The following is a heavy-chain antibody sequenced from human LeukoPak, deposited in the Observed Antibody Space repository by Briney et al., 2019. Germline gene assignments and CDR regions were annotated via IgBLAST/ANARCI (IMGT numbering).Heavy chain of an antibody. J-gene: IGHJ4*02. CDR1: GGSFSGYY. D-gene: IGHD5-18*01. V-gene: IGHV4-34*01. CDR2: INHSGST. CDR3: ARHRKADTSTDY. Sequence: SETLSLTCAVYGGSFSGYYWSCIRQPPGKGLEWIGEINHSGSTNYNPSLKSRVTISLDTSKNQFSLRLSSVTAADTAIYYCARHRKADTSTDYWGQGTLVTVSS.